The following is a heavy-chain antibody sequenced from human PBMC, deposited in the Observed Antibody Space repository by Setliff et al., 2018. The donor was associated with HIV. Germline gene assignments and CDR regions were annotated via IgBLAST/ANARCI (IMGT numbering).Heavy chain of an antibody. J-gene: IGHJ4*02. CDR3: ARTKADGYNGVFDS. D-gene: IGHD5-12*01. CDR2: IYYSGRTSHSGST. CDR1: GDSITSGGYS. V-gene: IGHV4-30-4*08. Sequence: PSETLSLTCTVSGDSITSGGYSWTWIRQPPGKALEWVGYIYYSGRTSHSGSTYYNPSVASRITISVDTSKNRFSLRLTSVTAADTAAYYSARTKADGYNGVFDSWGQGTLVTVSS.